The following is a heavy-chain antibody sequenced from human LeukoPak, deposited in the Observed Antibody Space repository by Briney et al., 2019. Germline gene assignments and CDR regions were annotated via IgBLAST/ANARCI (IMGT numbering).Heavy chain of an antibody. CDR1: GFTFSTYS. CDR2: ISSTSSYI. V-gene: IGHV3-21*01. D-gene: IGHD6-19*01. CDR3: ARVGIAVAGREDWFDP. Sequence: GGSLRLSCAASGFTFSTYSMNWVRQAPGKGLEWVSSISSTSSYIYYADSVKGRFTISRDNAKNSLYLQMNSLRAEDTAVYYCARVGIAVAGREDWFDPWGQGTLVTVSS. J-gene: IGHJ5*02.